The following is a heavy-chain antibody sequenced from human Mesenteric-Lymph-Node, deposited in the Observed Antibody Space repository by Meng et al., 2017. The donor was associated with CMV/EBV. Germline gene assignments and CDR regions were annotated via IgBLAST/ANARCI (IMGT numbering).Heavy chain of an antibody. CDR1: GYTFTSYY. CDR2: IIPIFGTA. CDR3: ARGPKGSDYYYGMDV. V-gene: IGHV1-69*05. Sequence: SVKVSCKASGYTFTSYYMHWVRQAPGQGLEWMGGIIPIFGTANYAQKFQGRVTITTDESTSTAYMELSSLRSEDTAVYYCARGPKGSDYYYGMDVWGQGTTVTVSS. J-gene: IGHJ6*02. D-gene: IGHD3-10*01.